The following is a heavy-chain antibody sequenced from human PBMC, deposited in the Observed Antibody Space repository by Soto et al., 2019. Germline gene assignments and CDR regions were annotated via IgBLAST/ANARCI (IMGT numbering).Heavy chain of an antibody. Sequence: GGSLRLSCAASGFTFSSYAMSWVRQAPGKGLEWVSAISGSGGSTYYADSVKGRFTISRDNSKNTLYLQMNSLRAEDTAVYYCAKSLNYYDSSGKTWSRWFDPWGQGTLVTVSS. CDR1: GFTFSSYA. D-gene: IGHD3-22*01. V-gene: IGHV3-23*01. CDR3: AKSLNYYDSSGKTWSRWFDP. J-gene: IGHJ5*02. CDR2: ISGSGGST.